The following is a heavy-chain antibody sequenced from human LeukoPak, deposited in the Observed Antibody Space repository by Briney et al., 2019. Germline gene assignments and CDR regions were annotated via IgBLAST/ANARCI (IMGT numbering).Heavy chain of an antibody. Sequence: KPSETLSLTCTVSGASVSSGSCYWSWIRQPPGKGLEWIGYIYHSGSTNYNPSLKSRVTISVDTSKNQFSLKLSSVTAADTAVYYCARGSRGYSYGWGQGTLVTVSS. CDR2: IYHSGST. J-gene: IGHJ4*02. D-gene: IGHD5-18*01. CDR1: GASVSSGSCY. V-gene: IGHV4-61*01. CDR3: ARGSRGYSYG.